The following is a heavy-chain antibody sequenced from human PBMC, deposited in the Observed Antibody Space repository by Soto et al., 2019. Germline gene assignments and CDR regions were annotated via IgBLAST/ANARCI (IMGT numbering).Heavy chain of an antibody. CDR3: ARDHGDLGAFDI. CDR1: GFTFSDHY. CDR2: IKNRANSYTT. D-gene: IGHD4-17*01. V-gene: IGHV3-72*01. Sequence: GGSLRLSCAASGFTFSDHYMDWVRQAPGKGLEWVGRIKNRANSYTTEYAASVKGRFTISRDDSKSSLYLQMNSLKTADTAIYYCARDHGDLGAFDIWGRGTLVTVSS. J-gene: IGHJ3*02.